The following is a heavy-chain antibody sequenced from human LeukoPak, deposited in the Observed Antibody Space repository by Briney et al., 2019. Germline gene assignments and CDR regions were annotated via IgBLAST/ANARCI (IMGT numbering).Heavy chain of an antibody. CDR3: AREGETHQLLRVDGMDV. D-gene: IGHD2-2*01. Sequence: GGSLRLSCAASGFTFSSYAMNWVRQAPGKGLEWVAFISYDGSNKYYADSVKGRFTISRDNSKNTLYLQMNSLRAEDTAVYYCAREGETHQLLRVDGMDVWGQGTTVTVSS. CDR2: ISYDGSNK. CDR1: GFTFSSYA. J-gene: IGHJ6*02. V-gene: IGHV3-30-3*01.